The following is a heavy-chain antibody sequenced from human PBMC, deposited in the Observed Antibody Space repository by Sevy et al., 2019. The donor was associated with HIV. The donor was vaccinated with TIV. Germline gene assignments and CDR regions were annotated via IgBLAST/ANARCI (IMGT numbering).Heavy chain of an antibody. CDR3: ATHAGIAAAGRVFDY. V-gene: IGHV3-72*01. CDR1: GFTFSDHY. J-gene: IGHJ4*02. Sequence: GGSLRLSCAASGFTFSDHYMEWVRQAPGKGLEWVGRIRNKADSYTTKYAASVKGRFTISRDDSKNSLYVLMNSLKTEDTTVYYCATHAGIAAAGRVFDYWGQGTLVTVSS. CDR2: IRNKADSYTT. D-gene: IGHD6-13*01.